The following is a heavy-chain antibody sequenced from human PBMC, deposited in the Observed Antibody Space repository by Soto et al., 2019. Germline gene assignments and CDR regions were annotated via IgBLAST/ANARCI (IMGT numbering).Heavy chain of an antibody. CDR1: GGTFSSYT. V-gene: IGHV1-69*04. J-gene: IGHJ6*03. CDR3: ARGYCSGGSCCGHYYYRDV. D-gene: IGHD2-15*01. Sequence: QVQLVQSGAEVKKPGSSVKVSCKASGGTFSSYTISWVRQAPGQGLEWMGRIIPILGIANYAQKFQGRVTITADKSTNTAYMELSSLRSEDTAVYYCARGYCSGGSCCGHYYYRDVWGKGTTVTVSS. CDR2: IIPILGIA.